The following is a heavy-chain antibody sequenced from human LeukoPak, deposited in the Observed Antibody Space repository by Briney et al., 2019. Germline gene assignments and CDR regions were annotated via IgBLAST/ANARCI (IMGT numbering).Heavy chain of an antibody. Sequence: GASVKVSCKASGYTFTSYDINWVRQATGQGLEWMGWMNPNSGNTGYAQKFQGRVTMTRNTSISTAYMELSSLRSEDTAVYYCARGLRITMIVVVNPQGYWGQGTLVTVSS. CDR1: GYTFTSYD. D-gene: IGHD3-22*01. CDR2: MNPNSGNT. CDR3: ARGLRITMIVVVNPQGY. J-gene: IGHJ4*02. V-gene: IGHV1-8*01.